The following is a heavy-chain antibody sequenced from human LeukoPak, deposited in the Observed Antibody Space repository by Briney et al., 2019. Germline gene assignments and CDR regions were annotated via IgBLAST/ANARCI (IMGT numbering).Heavy chain of an antibody. D-gene: IGHD6-19*01. J-gene: IGHJ4*02. CDR2: IYYSGST. V-gene: IGHV4-39*01. CDR1: GGSVSSGSYY. Sequence: SETLSLTCTVSGGSVSSGSYYWGWIRQPPGKGLEWIGSIYYSGSTYYNPSLKSRVTISVDTSKNQFSLKLSSVTAADTAVYYCARLGGSGSPHPYWGQGTLVTVSS. CDR3: ARLGGSGSPHPY.